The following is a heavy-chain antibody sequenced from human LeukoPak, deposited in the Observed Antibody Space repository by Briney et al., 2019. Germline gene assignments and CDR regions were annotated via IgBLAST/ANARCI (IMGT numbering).Heavy chain of an antibody. V-gene: IGHV3-30-3*01. J-gene: IGHJ4*02. CDR1: GFIFNTYT. D-gene: IGHD3-3*01. CDR2: ISYDVTNT. CDR3: ARGPTYYDFWSGYYTFDY. Sequence: GGSLRLSCAASGFIFNTYTLHWVRQAPGKGLEWVALISYDVTNTHYTDSVKGRFTISRDNSKDTLYLQMNSLRPEDTAVYYCARGPTYYDFWSGYYTFDYWGQGTLVTVSS.